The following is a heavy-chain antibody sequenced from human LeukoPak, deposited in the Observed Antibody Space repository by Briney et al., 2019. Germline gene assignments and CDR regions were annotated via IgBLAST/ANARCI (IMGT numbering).Heavy chain of an antibody. J-gene: IGHJ4*02. CDR3: ARDQASSGYPTNFAY. V-gene: IGHV3-23*01. CDR1: GFTFSSYA. CDR2: ISGSGGST. D-gene: IGHD6-19*01. Sequence: GGSLRLSCAASGFTFSSYAMNWVRQAPGMGLEWVSGISGSGGSTYYADSVKGRFTISRDNAKNTLYLQRNSLRVEDTALYYCARDQASSGYPTNFAYWGQGTLVTVSS.